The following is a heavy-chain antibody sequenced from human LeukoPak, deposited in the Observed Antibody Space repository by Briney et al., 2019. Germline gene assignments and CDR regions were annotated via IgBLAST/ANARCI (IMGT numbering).Heavy chain of an antibody. CDR3: ASAGGKGDYYDSSGYPTPFGMDV. CDR1: GYTFTGYY. V-gene: IGHV1-2*04. D-gene: IGHD3-22*01. J-gene: IGHJ6*02. Sequence: ASVKVSCKASGYTFTGYYMHWVRQAPGQGLEWMGWINPNSGGTNYAQKFQGWVTMTRDTSISTAYMELSRPRSDDTAVYYCASAGGKGDYYDSSGYPTPFGMDVWGQGTTVTVSS. CDR2: INPNSGGT.